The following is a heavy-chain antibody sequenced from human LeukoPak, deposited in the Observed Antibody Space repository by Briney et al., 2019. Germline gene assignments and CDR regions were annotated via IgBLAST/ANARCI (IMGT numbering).Heavy chain of an antibody. D-gene: IGHD3-3*01. CDR1: GFTVSSNY. CDR3: ARETWEKYNDFWSGYVTD. J-gene: IGHJ4*02. V-gene: IGHV3-66*03. CDR2: IYSCGST. Sequence: GGSLRLSCAASGFTVSSNYMSWVRQAPGKGPEWVSVIYSCGSTYYADSVKGRFTTSRDNSKNTLYLQINSLRAEDTAVYYCARETWEKYNDFWSGYVTDWGQGVLVTVCS.